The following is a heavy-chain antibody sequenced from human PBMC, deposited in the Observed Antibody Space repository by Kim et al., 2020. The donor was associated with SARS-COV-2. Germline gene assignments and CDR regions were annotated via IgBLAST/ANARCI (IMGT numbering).Heavy chain of an antibody. CDR1: GFTFSSYS. D-gene: IGHD2-2*01. Sequence: GGSLRLSCAASGFTFSSYSMNWVRQAPGKGLEWVSYISSSSSTIYYADSVKGRFTISRDNAKNSLYLQMNSLGDEDTAVYYCATWGCSSTSCYVRDFDYWRQGTLVTVSS. J-gene: IGHJ4*02. V-gene: IGHV3-48*02. CDR2: ISSSSSTI. CDR3: ATWGCSSTSCYVRDFDY.